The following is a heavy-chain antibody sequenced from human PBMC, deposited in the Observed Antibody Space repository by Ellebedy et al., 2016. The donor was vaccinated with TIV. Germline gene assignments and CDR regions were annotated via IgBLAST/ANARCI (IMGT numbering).Heavy chain of an antibody. CDR3: ARQAKALMVRDEY. D-gene: IGHD3-10*01. CDR1: GGSISNTGYY. J-gene: IGHJ4*02. V-gene: IGHV4-39*01. Sequence: SETLSLTCTVSGGSISNTGYYWGWIRQPPGKGLEWIATIYYTGTAYYNPSLKRRVAVAVDTSKDQISLTLTSVIAADTAVYYCARQAKALMVRDEYWGQGTLVTVSS. CDR2: IYYTGTA.